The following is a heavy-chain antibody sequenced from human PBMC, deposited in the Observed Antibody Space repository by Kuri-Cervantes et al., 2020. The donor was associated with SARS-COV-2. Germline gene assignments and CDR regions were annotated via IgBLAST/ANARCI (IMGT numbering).Heavy chain of an antibody. V-gene: IGHV3-23*01. CDR2: ISTSGGNT. J-gene: IGHJ4*02. CDR1: GFTFSRNA. D-gene: IGHD2-21*01. CDR3: ASTFLWWERRFDY. Sequence: GGPLRLSCAASGFTFSRNAMSWFRQAPGKGLEWVSTISTSGGNTYYADPVKGRFTISRDNSKNTLYLQMNSLRAEDTAVYYCASTFLWWERRFDYWGQGTRVTVSS.